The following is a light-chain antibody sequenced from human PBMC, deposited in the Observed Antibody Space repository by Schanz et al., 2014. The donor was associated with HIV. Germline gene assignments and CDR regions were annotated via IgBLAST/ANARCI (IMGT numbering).Light chain of an antibody. CDR2: GAS. J-gene: IGKJ1*01. Sequence: EIVLTQSPGSLSLSPGGRATLSCGASQRLSSSYLAWYQQKPGQAPRLLIYGASSRATGTPDRFSGSGSGTDFTLSISRLEPEDFAVYYCQQYNNWPPRTFGQGTKVEIK. CDR3: QQYNNWPPRT. CDR1: QRLSSSY. V-gene: IGKV3-20*01.